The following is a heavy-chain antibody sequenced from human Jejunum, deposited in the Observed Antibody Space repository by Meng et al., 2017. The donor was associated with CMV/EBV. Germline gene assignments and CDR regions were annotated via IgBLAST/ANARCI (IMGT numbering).Heavy chain of an antibody. J-gene: IGHJ1*01. Sequence: QLHLQESGPGLVKPSATLSRTCTVSGGSISSRSYYWGWIRQPPGKGLEWIGSIYYSGSTYYNPSLKSRVTISVDTSKNQFFLKLSSVTAADTAVYHCLRGSGGSVWGQGTLVTVSS. CDR1: GGSISSRSYY. D-gene: IGHD3-10*01. CDR3: LRGSGGSV. CDR2: IYYSGST. V-gene: IGHV4-39*07.